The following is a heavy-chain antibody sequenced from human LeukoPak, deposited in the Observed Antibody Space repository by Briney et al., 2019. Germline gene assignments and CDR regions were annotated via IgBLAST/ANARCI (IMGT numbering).Heavy chain of an antibody. D-gene: IGHD5-18*01. V-gene: IGHV4-34*01. CDR3: ARDGRGSTYGYYFDF. J-gene: IGHJ4*02. CDR2: IYHSGST. CDR1: GGSFSGYY. Sequence: PSETLSLTCAVYGGSFSGYYWSWIRQPPGKGLEWIGSIYHSGSTYYNPSLMSRVTISVDTSKNQFSLKLNSVTAADTAVYYCARDGRGSTYGYYFDFWGQGTLVTVSS.